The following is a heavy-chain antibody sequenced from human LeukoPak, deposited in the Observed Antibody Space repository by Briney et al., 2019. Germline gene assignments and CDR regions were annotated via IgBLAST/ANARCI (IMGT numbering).Heavy chain of an antibody. J-gene: IGHJ6*03. CDR3: ARVHSGYDPYYYYYMDV. Sequence: GGSLRLSCAASGLTFSSYSMNWVRQAPGKGLEWVSSISRSSSYIYYADSVKGRFTISRDNAKNSLYLQMNSLRAEDTAVYYCARVHSGYDPYYYYYMDVWGKGTTVTISS. V-gene: IGHV3-21*01. CDR2: ISRSSSYI. CDR1: GLTFSSYS. D-gene: IGHD5-12*01.